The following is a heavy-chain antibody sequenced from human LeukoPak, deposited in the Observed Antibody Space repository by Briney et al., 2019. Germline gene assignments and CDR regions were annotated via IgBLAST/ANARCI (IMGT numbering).Heavy chain of an antibody. CDR1: GFTFSSYD. D-gene: IGHD1-14*01. J-gene: IGHJ6*03. Sequence: GGSLRLSCAASGFTFSSYDMHWVRQATGKYLEWVSAIGTTGDTYYPGSVKGRFTISRENAKNSLYLQMNSLRAEDTALYHCARNRGSDYYYYYMDVWGKGTTVTVSS. V-gene: IGHV3-13*01. CDR3: ARNRGSDYYYYYMDV. CDR2: IGTTGDT.